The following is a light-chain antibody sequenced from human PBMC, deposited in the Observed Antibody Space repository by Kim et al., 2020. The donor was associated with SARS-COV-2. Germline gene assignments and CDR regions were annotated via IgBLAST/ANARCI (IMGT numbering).Light chain of an antibody. CDR1: NIESES. CDR3: QVWDTNSDQAV. CDR2: YDS. Sequence: APGKTATITCGGDNIESESVHWYHQKAGQAPVLVISYDSDRPSGIPERFSASNSGNTATLTISRVEAGDEADYYCQVWDTNSDQAVFGGGTKLTVL. V-gene: IGLV3-21*04. J-gene: IGLJ2*01.